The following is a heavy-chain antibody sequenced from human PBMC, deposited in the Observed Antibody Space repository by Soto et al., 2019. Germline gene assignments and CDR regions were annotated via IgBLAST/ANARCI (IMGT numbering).Heavy chain of an antibody. Sequence: EVQLLESGGGLVQTGRSLRLSCAASGFTFSTYAMSWVRQAPGKGLEWVSTISGSADATFYADSVKGRFAIFRDNSRTMFYLQMNSLRAEDTAVYYCAKGGDGYCSTTSCLFHFDYWGPGTLATVSS. CDR3: AKGGDGYCSTTSCLFHFDY. CDR1: GFTFSTYA. CDR2: ISGSADAT. J-gene: IGHJ4*02. V-gene: IGHV3-23*01. D-gene: IGHD2-2*01.